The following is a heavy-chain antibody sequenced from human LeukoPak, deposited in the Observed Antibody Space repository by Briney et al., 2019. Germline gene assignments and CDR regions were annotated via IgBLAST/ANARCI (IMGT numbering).Heavy chain of an antibody. D-gene: IGHD3-3*01. CDR1: GFTFSAYY. CDR2: ISSSGSTI. J-gene: IGHJ5*02. CDR3: ARDLRDYDFWSGYYTSFDP. V-gene: IGHV3-11*04. Sequence: GGSLRLSCAASGFTFSAYYMSWIRQAPGKGLEGVLYISSSGSTIYYADSVKGRFTISRDNAKNTLYLQMNSLRAEDTAVYYCARDLRDYDFWSGYYTSFDPWGQGTLVTVSS.